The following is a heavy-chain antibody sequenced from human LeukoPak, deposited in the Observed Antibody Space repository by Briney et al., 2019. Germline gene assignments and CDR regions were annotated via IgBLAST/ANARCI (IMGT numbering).Heavy chain of an antibody. CDR3: ARGGYDFWYYYYYMDV. D-gene: IGHD5-12*01. J-gene: IGHJ6*03. V-gene: IGHV4-34*01. CDR1: GGSFSGYY. CDR2: INHSGST. Sequence: SETLSLTCAVYGGSFSGYYWSWIRQPPGKGLEWIGEINHSGSTNYNPSLKSRVTISVDTSKNQFSLKLGSVTAADTAVYYCARGGYDFWYYYYYMDVWGKGTTVTVSS.